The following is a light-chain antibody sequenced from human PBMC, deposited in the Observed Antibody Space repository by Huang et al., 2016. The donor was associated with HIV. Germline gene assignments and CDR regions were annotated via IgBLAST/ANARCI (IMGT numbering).Light chain of an antibody. CDR2: DAS. CDR3: QQYDNLPYT. CDR1: QDISNY. Sequence: DIQMTQSPSSLSASVGDRVTITCQASQDISNYLKWYQQKQGKDPKLLIYDASNLETGVPSMFSGSGSGTDFTFTISSLQPEDIATYYCQQYDNLPYTFGQGTKLEIK. V-gene: IGKV1-33*01. J-gene: IGKJ2*01.